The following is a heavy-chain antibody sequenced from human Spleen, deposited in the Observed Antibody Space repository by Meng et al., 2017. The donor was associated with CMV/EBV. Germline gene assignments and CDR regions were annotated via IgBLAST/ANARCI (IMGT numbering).Heavy chain of an antibody. CDR2: IWYDGSNK. CDR1: GFTFSSYG. Sequence: GGSLRLSCAASGFTFSSYGMHWVRQAPGKGLEWVAVIWYDGSNKYYADSVKGRFTISRDNSKNTLYLQMNSLRAEDTAVYYCAKSYCRGDCPAWFDPWGQGTLVTVSS. D-gene: IGHD2-21*01. J-gene: IGHJ5*02. V-gene: IGHV3-33*06. CDR3: AKSYCRGDCPAWFDP.